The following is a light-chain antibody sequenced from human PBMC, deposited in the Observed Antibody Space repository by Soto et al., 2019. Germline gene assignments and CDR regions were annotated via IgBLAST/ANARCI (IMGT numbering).Light chain of an antibody. Sequence: EIVLRQSPGTLSLSPGGRATLSCVAGQSVISSYLAWYQQKPGQAPRLLIYGASSRATGIPDRFSGSGSGTDFTLTISRLEPEDFAVYYCQQYGSSPLTFGQGTKVDI. CDR1: QSVISSY. CDR2: GAS. CDR3: QQYGSSPLT. V-gene: IGKV3-20*01. J-gene: IGKJ1*01.